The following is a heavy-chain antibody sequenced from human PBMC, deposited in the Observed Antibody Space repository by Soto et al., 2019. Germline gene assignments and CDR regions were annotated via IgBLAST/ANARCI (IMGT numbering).Heavy chain of an antibody. CDR3: ARDLTSPFKSRLTTSDY. CDR2: ISSSSSTI. CDR1: GFTFSSYS. Sequence: GGSLRLSCAASGFTFSSYSMNWVRQAPGKGLEWVSYISSSSSTIYYADSVKGRFTISRDNAKNSLYLQMNSLRAEDTAVYYCARDLTSPFKSRLTTSDYWGRGTLVTVSS. V-gene: IGHV3-48*01. J-gene: IGHJ4*02. D-gene: IGHD1-1*01.